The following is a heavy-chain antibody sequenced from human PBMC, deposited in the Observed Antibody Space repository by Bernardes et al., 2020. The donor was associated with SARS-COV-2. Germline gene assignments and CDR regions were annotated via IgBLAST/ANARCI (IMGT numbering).Heavy chain of an antibody. J-gene: IGHJ4*02. V-gene: IGHV3-64D*06. CDR1: GFTFSTYR. CDR2: INGDGGGT. D-gene: IGHD2-8*01. Sequence: GGYLRLSCSASGFTFSTYRVHWVRQAPGKGLEYVSAINGDGGGTYYADSVKGRFTISRDNSRNTLYLQMRSLRPEDTALYYCVKFTINGGSPDCWGQGTLVTVSP. CDR3: VKFTINGGSPDC.